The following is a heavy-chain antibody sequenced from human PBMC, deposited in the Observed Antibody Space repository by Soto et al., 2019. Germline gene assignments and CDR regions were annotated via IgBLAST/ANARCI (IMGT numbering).Heavy chain of an antibody. J-gene: IGHJ6*02. CDR2: ISIDGTNK. CDR3: ASAYYYDSSGFYRTDFYYYGMDV. D-gene: IGHD3-22*01. V-gene: IGHV3-30*04. Sequence: QLVESGGDVVQPGRSLRLSRVASGFTFSSYAMHWVRQAPGKGLEWVAVISIDGTNKYYADSVKGRFTMSRDNSKNTLYLQMNSLRAEDTAVYYCASAYYYDSSGFYRTDFYYYGMDVWGQGTTVTVSS. CDR1: GFTFSSYA.